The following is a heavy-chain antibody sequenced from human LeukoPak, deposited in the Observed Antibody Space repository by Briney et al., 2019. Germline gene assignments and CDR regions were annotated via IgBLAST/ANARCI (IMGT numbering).Heavy chain of an antibody. D-gene: IGHD3-10*01. CDR2: IIPIFGTA. CDR3: ARVSLVVRGVIVYYYGMDV. CDR1: GGTFSSYA. V-gene: IGHV1-69*13. Sequence: SVKVSCKASGGTFSSYAISWVRQAPGQGLEWMGGIIPIFGTANYAQKFQGRVTITADESTSTAYMELSSLRSEDTAVYYCARVSLVVRGVIVYYYGMDVWGKGTTVTVSS. J-gene: IGHJ6*04.